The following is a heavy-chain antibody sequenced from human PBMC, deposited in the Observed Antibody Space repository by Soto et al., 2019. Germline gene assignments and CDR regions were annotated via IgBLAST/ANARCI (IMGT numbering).Heavy chain of an antibody. Sequence: GASVKVSCKASGYTFTSYAIHWVRQAPGQRLEWMGWINAGNGNTKYSQKFQGRVTITRDTSASTAYMELSSLRSEDTAVYYCARMHDYGDYPLFYYYYGMDVWGQGTTVTVSS. CDR3: ARMHDYGDYPLFYYYYGMDV. J-gene: IGHJ6*02. V-gene: IGHV1-3*01. CDR2: INAGNGNT. CDR1: GYTFTSYA. D-gene: IGHD4-17*01.